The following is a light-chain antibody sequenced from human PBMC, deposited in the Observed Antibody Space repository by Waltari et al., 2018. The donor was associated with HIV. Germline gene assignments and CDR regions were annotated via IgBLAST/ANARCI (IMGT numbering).Light chain of an antibody. CDR2: EVN. CDR1: SRASRLSHY. V-gene: IGLV2-14*01. Sequence: HSALTQPASVSASPGQSIPIPCPGASRASRLSHYVSWYQQRPGKVPKVIIYEVNSRPSGVSDRFSGSKSGNTASLTISGLQAEDEADYYCTSYTSNDTLLFGGGTKVTVL. CDR3: TSYTSNDTLL. J-gene: IGLJ3*02.